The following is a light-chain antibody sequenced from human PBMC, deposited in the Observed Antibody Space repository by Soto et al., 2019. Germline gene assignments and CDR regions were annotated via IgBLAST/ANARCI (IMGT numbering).Light chain of an antibody. Sequence: DIQMTQSPSSLSASVGDRVTITCRASQSISSYLNWYQQKPGKAPKILMYAASSLQSGVPSRFSGSGSGTDFTLTISSLQPEDIATYYCQQSYSIPLTFGGGTKVAIK. V-gene: IGKV1-39*01. CDR1: QSISSY. J-gene: IGKJ4*01. CDR3: QQSYSIPLT. CDR2: AAS.